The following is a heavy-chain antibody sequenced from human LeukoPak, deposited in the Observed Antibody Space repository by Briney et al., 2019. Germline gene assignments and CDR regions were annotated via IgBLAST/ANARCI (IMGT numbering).Heavy chain of an antibody. CDR2: ICSGGST. D-gene: IGHD3-22*01. CDR1: GFTVSTNY. J-gene: IGHJ2*01. Sequence: PGGSLRLSCAASGFTVSTNYMSWVRQAPGKGLEWVSIICSGGSTSYADSVKGRFTISRDISKNTLFLQMSSLRAEDTAVYYCARSPRIYDSSGYYLVEYFDLWGRGTLVTVSS. CDR3: ARSPRIYDSSGYYLVEYFDL. V-gene: IGHV3-53*01.